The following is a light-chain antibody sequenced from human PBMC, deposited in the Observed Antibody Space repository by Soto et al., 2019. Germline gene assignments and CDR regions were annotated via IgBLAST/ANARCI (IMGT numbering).Light chain of an antibody. CDR2: EVT. CDR3: SSYTSITTV. Sequence: QSALTQPPSVSGSPGQSVTISCTAASSDLVNYNRVSWYQQPPGTAPKLIIFEVTNRPSGVPDRFSGSKSGNTASLTISGLQAEDEAYYYCSSYTSITTVFGGGTKLTVL. J-gene: IGLJ2*01. CDR1: SSDLVNYNR. V-gene: IGLV2-18*02.